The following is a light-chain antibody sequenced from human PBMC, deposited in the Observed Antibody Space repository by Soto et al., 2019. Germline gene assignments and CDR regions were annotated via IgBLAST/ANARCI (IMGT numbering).Light chain of an antibody. CDR3: QQYASSPLT. CDR1: QSVSKNY. Sequence: EIVLTQSPGTLSLSPGERGTLSCRASQSVSKNYLAWYQQKPGQAPRLLIYGASSRATGIPDRFSGSGSGTDFTLTISRLEPEGFAVYCCQQYASSPLTFGGGTKVEIK. J-gene: IGKJ4*01. CDR2: GAS. V-gene: IGKV3-20*01.